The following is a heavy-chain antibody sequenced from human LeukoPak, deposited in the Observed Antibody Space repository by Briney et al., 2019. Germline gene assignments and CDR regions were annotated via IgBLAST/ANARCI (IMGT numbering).Heavy chain of an antibody. V-gene: IGHV3-23*01. CDR2: ISGSGGST. J-gene: IGHJ6*02. D-gene: IGHD4-17*01. CDR1: GFTFSSYA. CDR3: AKGDYGDSVYYYYGMDV. Sequence: GGSLRLSCAASGFTFSSYAMSWARQAPGKGLEWVSAISGSGGSTYYADSVKGRFTISRDNSKNTLYLQMNSLRAEDTAVYYCAKGDYGDSVYYYYGMDVWGQGTTVTVSS.